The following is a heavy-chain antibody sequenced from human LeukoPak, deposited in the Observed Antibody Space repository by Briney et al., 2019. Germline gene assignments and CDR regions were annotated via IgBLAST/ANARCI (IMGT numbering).Heavy chain of an antibody. CDR1: GGSFSGYY. J-gene: IGHJ4*02. V-gene: IGHV4-34*01. Sequence: SETLSLTCAVYGGSFSGYYWSWIRQPPGKGLEWIGEINHSGSTNYNPSLKSRVTISVNTSKNQFSLKLSSVTAADTAVYYCARATGEWDDSSGYLGYWGQGTLVTVSS. D-gene: IGHD3-22*01. CDR3: ARATGEWDDSSGYLGY. CDR2: INHSGST.